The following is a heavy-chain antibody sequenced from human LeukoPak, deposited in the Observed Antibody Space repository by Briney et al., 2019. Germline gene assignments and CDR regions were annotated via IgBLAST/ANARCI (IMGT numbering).Heavy chain of an antibody. CDR3: ALLGSKLLWRIDY. Sequence: GGSLRLSCAASGFTFSSYAMHWVRQAPGKGLEWVAVISYDGSNKYYADSVKGRFTISRDNSENTLYLLMNSLRGEDTAIYYYALLGSKLLWRIDYWGQGTLVTVSS. V-gene: IGHV3-30*04. J-gene: IGHJ4*02. D-gene: IGHD3-10*01. CDR2: ISYDGSNK. CDR1: GFTFSSYA.